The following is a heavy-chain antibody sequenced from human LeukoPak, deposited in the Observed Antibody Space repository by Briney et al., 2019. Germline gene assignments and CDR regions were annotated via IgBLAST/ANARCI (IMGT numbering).Heavy chain of an antibody. CDR2: ISSSSSTT. Sequence: PGGSLRLSCAASGFTFSHYSINWVRQAPGKGLEWVSYISSSSSTTYYADSVKGRFTISRDNAKNSLYLQMNSLRAEDTAVYYCARGLYGSGKYYFDYWGQGTLVTVSS. CDR3: ARGLYGSGKYYFDY. J-gene: IGHJ4*02. V-gene: IGHV3-48*01. CDR1: GFTFSHYS. D-gene: IGHD3-10*01.